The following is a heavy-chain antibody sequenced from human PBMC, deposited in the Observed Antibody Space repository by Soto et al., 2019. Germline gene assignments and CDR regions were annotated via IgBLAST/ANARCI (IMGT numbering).Heavy chain of an antibody. V-gene: IGHV3-33*01. CDR2: IWYDGSNK. CDR1: GFTFSSYG. D-gene: IGHD5-12*01. Sequence: QVQLVESGGGVVKPGRSLRLSCAASGFTFSSYGMHWVRQAPGKGLEWVAVIWYDGSNKYYADSVKGRFTISRDNSKNTLYLQMNSLRAEDTVVYYCARDHSGYDEYYFDYWGQGTLVTVSS. J-gene: IGHJ4*02. CDR3: ARDHSGYDEYYFDY.